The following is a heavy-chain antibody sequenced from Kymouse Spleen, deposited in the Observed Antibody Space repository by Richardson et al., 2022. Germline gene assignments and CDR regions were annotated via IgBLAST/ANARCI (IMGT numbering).Heavy chain of an antibody. V-gene: IGHV3-21*03. CDR1: GFTFSSYS. J-gene: IGHJ6*02. CDR2: ISSSSSYI. D-gene: IGHD3-3*01. CDR3: ARDRGDFWSGYYDYYYYYGMDV. Sequence: EVQLVESGGGLVKPGGSLRLSCAASGFTFSSYSMNWVRQAPGKGLEWVSSISSSSSYIYYADSVKGRFTISRDNAKNSLYLQMNSLRAEDTAVYYCARDRGDFWSGYYDYYYYYGMDVWGQGTTVTVSS.